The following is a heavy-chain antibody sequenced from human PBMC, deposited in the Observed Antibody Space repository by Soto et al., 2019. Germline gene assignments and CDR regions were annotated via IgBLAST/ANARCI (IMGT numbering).Heavy chain of an antibody. D-gene: IGHD3-9*01. V-gene: IGHV1-18*01. J-gene: IGHJ4*02. CDR2: TSAYNGNT. Sequence: ASVKVSCKASGYTFTSYGISWVRQAPGQGLEWMGWTSAYNGNTNYAQKLQGRVTMTTDTSTSTAYMELRSLRSDDTAVYYCGRVWGYFDWLLPDQFDYWGKGTLVTVSS. CDR1: GYTFTSYG. CDR3: GRVWGYFDWLLPDQFDY.